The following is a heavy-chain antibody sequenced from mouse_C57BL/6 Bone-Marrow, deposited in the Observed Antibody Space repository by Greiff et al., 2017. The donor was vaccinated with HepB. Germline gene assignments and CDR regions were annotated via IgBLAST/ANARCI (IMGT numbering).Heavy chain of an antibody. CDR2: IDPENGDT. CDR1: GFNIKDDY. J-gene: IGHJ2*01. V-gene: IGHV14-4*01. Sequence: EVQLQQSGAELVRPGASVKLSCTASGFNIKDDYMHWVKQRPEQGLEWIGWIDPENGDTEYASKFQGKATITADTSSNTAYLQLSSLTSEDTAVYYCTTLSYYDGSRVPPFDYWGQGTTLTVSS. CDR3: TTLSYYDGSRVPPFDY. D-gene: IGHD1-1*01.